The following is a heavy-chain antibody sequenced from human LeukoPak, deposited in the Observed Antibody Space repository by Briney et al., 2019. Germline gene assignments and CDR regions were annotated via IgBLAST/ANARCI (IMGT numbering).Heavy chain of an antibody. CDR2: INWNGGST. CDR1: GFIFNNYA. J-gene: IGHJ4*02. CDR3: ARGTLKAAATDFDY. D-gene: IGHD6-13*01. V-gene: IGHV3-20*04. Sequence: GGSLRLSCAASGFIFNNYAIAWVRQGPGKGLEWVSGINWNGGSTGYADSVKGRFTISRDNAKNSLYLQMNSLRAEDTALYYCARGTLKAAATDFDYWGQGTLVTVSS.